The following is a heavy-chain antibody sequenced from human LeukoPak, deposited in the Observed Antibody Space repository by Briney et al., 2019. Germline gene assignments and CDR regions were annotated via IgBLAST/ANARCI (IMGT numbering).Heavy chain of an antibody. CDR2: ISQSGTT. Sequence: ETLSLTCTVSGYSISSGYDWGWIRQAAGKGLEWLGSISQSGTTYDNPSLKSRVTLSVDTSKNQVSLKLSSVTAADTAVYYCARSTFGGVIVDYWGQGTLVTVSS. V-gene: IGHV4-38-2*02. CDR1: GYSISSGYD. J-gene: IGHJ4*02. CDR3: ARSTFGGVIVDY. D-gene: IGHD3-16*02.